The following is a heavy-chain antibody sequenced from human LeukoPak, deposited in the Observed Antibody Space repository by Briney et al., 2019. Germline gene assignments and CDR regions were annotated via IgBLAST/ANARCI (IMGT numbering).Heavy chain of an antibody. CDR2: IYTSGST. J-gene: IGHJ4*02. CDR3: ARVPTDFWSGAPEGFDC. CDR1: GGSISSGSYY. V-gene: IGHV4-61*02. Sequence: PSETLSLTCTVSGGSISSGSYYWSWIRQPAGKGLEWIGRIYTSGSTNYNPSLKSRVTISVDTSKNQFSLKLSSVTAADTAVYYCARVPTDFWSGAPEGFDCWGQGTLVTVSS. D-gene: IGHD3-3*01.